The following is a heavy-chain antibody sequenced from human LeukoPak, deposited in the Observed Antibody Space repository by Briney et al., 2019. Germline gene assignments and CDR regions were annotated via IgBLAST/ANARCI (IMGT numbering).Heavy chain of an antibody. V-gene: IGHV4-34*01. Sequence: SETLSLTCTVSGGSISNDYWSWIRQPPGKGLEWIGEINHSGSTNYNPSLKSRVTISVDTSKNQFSLKLSSVTAADTAVYYCASSVVVAATRRGFVGWGQGTLVTVSS. CDR3: ASSVVVAATRRGFVG. D-gene: IGHD2-15*01. CDR2: INHSGST. CDR1: GGSISNDY. J-gene: IGHJ4*02.